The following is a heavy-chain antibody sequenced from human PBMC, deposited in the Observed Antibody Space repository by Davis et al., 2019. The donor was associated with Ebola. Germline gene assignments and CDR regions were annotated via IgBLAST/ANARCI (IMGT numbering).Heavy chain of an antibody. CDR2: IYHSGST. CDR3: ARTPMYSSSWYCWFDP. J-gene: IGHJ5*02. CDR1: GGSISSSNW. D-gene: IGHD6-13*01. V-gene: IGHV4-4*02. Sequence: MPSETLSLTCAVSGGSISSSNWWSWVRQPPGKGLEWIGEIYHSGSTNYNPSLKSRVTISVDKSKNQFSLKLSSVTAADTAVYYCARTPMYSSSWYCWFDPWGQGTLVTVSS.